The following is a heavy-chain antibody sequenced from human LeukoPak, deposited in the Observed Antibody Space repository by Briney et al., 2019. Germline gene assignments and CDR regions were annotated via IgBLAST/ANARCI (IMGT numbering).Heavy chain of an antibody. CDR1: GESFSGYY. Sequence: SETLSLTCAIYGESFSGYYWSWIRQPPGKGLEWIGEINHSGSTNYNPSLKSRVTISVDTSKNQFSLKLSSVTAADTAVYYCARGVSSSAYFDYWGQGTLVTVSS. CDR3: ARGVSSSAYFDY. V-gene: IGHV4-34*01. CDR2: INHSGST. J-gene: IGHJ4*02. D-gene: IGHD6-6*01.